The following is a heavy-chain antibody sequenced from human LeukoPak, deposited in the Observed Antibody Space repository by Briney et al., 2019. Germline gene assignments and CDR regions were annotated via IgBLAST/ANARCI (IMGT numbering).Heavy chain of an antibody. Sequence: SETLSLTCTVSGASISSSSYYWGWIRQPPGKGLEWIGSIYYSGSAYYNPSLKSRVTISLDTSKNQFSLKLSSVTAADTAVYYCASPYFDYWGQGTLVTVSS. V-gene: IGHV4-39*01. CDR2: IYYSGSA. CDR1: GASISSSSYY. CDR3: ASPYFDY. J-gene: IGHJ4*02.